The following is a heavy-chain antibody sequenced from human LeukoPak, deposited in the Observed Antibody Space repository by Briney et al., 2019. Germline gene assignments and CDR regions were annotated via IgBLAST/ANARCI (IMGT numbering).Heavy chain of an antibody. D-gene: IGHD2-8*01. CDR1: GGTFSSYA. V-gene: IGHV1-69*05. CDR3: ARGGSLPHCTNGVCHPQYFDY. Sequence: SVKVSCKASGGTFSSYAISWVRQAPGQGLELMGRIIPIFGTANYAQKFQGRVTITTDESTSTAYMELSSLRSEDTAVYYCARGGSLPHCTNGVCHPQYFDYWGQGTLVTVSS. J-gene: IGHJ4*02. CDR2: IIPIFGTA.